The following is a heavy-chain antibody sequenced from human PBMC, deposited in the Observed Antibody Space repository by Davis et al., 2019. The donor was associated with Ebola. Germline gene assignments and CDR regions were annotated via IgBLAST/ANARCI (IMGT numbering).Heavy chain of an antibody. CDR2: INPHNGNT. D-gene: IGHD3-16*02. J-gene: IGHJ4*02. Sequence: AASVKVSCKASGYTFTSYGITWVRQAPGQGLEWMGWINPHNGNTNYAQNVQGRVTMTTDTSTSTASMELRSLTSDDTAVYYCARDRRLSTDYIGGSYPSDYWGQGTLVTVSS. V-gene: IGHV1-18*04. CDR3: ARDRRLSTDYIGGSYPSDY. CDR1: GYTFTSYG.